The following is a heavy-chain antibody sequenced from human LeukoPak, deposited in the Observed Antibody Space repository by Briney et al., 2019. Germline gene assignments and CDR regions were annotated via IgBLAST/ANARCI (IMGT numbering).Heavy chain of an antibody. Sequence: PSETLSLTCDVYGGSLIGHYWSWIRQPPGKGLEWIGEINHSGKTNYNPSLKNRVTISLDTSKNQTSLRLSAVTAVDTAVYHCARGGIMVRQSINFLFFYAMDVWGHGTTVTVSS. J-gene: IGHJ6*02. CDR2: INHSGKT. CDR3: ARGGIMVRQSINFLFFYAMDV. D-gene: IGHD3-10*01. CDR1: GGSLIGHY. V-gene: IGHV4-34*01.